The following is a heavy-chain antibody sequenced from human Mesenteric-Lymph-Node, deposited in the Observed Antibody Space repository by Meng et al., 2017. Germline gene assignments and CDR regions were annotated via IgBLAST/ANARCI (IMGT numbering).Heavy chain of an antibody. J-gene: IGHJ4*02. V-gene: IGHV3-11*04. CDR2: ISSSGSTI. Sequence: GESLKISCAASGFTFSDYYMSWIRQAPGKGLEWVSYISSSGSTIYYADSVKGRFTISRDNAKNSLYLQMNYLKGEDTAVNDCARGAFLGAYWGQGTLVTVSS. CDR3: ARGAFLGAY. CDR1: GFTFSDYY. D-gene: IGHD4-17*01.